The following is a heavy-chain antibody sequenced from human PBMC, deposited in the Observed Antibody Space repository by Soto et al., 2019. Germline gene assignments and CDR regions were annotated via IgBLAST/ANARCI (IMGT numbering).Heavy chain of an antibody. Sequence: PGESLKISCKGSGYSFTSYWIGWVRQMPGKGLEWMGIIYPGDSDTRYSPSFQGQVTISADKSISTAYLQWSSLKASDTAMYYCARTTGIYSSSWYNWFDPWGQGTLVTVSS. V-gene: IGHV5-51*01. CDR1: GYSFTSYW. J-gene: IGHJ5*02. CDR2: IYPGDSDT. D-gene: IGHD6-13*01. CDR3: ARTTGIYSSSWYNWFDP.